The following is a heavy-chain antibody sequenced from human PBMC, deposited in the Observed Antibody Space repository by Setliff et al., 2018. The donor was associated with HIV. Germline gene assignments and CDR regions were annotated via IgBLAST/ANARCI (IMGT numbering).Heavy chain of an antibody. CDR2: IYYSGGT. J-gene: IGHJ6*03. CDR1: GGSISSYY. D-gene: IGHD4-17*01. Sequence: NPSETLSLTCTVSGGSISSYYWSWIRQPPGKGLEWIGYIYYSGGTNYNPSLKSRVTISVDTSKNQFSLKLSSVTAADTAVYYCARGDYDYYYYYMDVWGKGTTVTVSS. CDR3: ARGDYDYYYYYMDV. V-gene: IGHV4-59*01.